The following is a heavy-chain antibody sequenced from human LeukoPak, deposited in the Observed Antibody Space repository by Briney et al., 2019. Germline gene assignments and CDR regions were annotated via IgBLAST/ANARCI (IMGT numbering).Heavy chain of an antibody. CDR1: GGSVSNGDYY. Sequence: PSETLSLTCTVSGGSVSNGDYYWSWIRQTPGKGLEWIGYIYYSGSTYYNPSLKSRVTVSVDRSKNQFSLKLSSVTAADTAVYYCARELRYDNSDSGAFWGQGTVVTVSS. CDR3: ARELRYDNSDSGAF. CDR2: IYYSGST. D-gene: IGHD3-22*01. J-gene: IGHJ3*01. V-gene: IGHV4-61*08.